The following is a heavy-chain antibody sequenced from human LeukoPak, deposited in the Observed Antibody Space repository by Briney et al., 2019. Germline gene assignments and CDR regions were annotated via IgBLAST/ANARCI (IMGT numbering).Heavy chain of an antibody. CDR3: ARDRGYSGYDYGDYFDY. D-gene: IGHD5-12*01. V-gene: IGHV3-48*04. CDR1: GFTFSSYS. Sequence: GGSLRLSCAASGFTFSSYSMNWVRQAPGKGLEWVSYISSSSSTIYYADSVKGRFTISRDNAKNSLYLQMNSLRAEDTAVYYCARDRGYSGYDYGDYFDYWGQGTLVTVSS. CDR2: ISSSSSTI. J-gene: IGHJ4*02.